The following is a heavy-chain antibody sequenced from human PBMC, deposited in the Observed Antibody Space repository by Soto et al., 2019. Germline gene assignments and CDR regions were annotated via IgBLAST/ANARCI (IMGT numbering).Heavy chain of an antibody. CDR1: GGSFSGYY. CDR2: INHSGST. J-gene: IGHJ2*01. V-gene: IGHV4-34*01. CDR3: ARGQFRTGAVAGIAYFDL. D-gene: IGHD6-19*01. Sequence: QVQLQQWGAGLLKPSETLSLTCAVYGGSFSGYYWSWIRQPPGKGLEWIGEINHSGSTNYNPSLKSRVTISVDKSKNQFSQKLSSVTAADTAVYYCARGQFRTGAVAGIAYFDLWGRGTLVNVSS.